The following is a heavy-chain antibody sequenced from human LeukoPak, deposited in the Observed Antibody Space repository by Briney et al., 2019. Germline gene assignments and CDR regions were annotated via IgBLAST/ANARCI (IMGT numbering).Heavy chain of an antibody. J-gene: IGHJ4*02. V-gene: IGHV1-2*06. Sequence: ASVKVSCKASGYTFTGYYMHWVRQAPGQGLEWMVRINPNSGGTNYAQKFQGRVTMTRDTSISTAYMELSRLRSDDTAVYYCARVSSVSGDYSRGNDYWGQGTLVTVSS. D-gene: IGHD4-17*01. CDR3: ARVSSVSGDYSRGNDY. CDR2: INPNSGGT. CDR1: GYTFTGYY.